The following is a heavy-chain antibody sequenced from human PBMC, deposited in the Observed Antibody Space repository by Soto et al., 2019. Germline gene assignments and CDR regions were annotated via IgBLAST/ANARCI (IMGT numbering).Heavy chain of an antibody. J-gene: IGHJ4*02. D-gene: IGHD3-9*01. CDR3: AGDREPDGIWTFDS. Sequence: EVLLLESGGDVVQPGGSLRLSCAASGFTLAKYTMGWVRQAPGKGLEWVAESYSTGGTEYADSVKGRFTIFRDNSKSTLFLQMHSLGVGDTALYYCAGDREPDGIWTFDSWGQGTLVTVSS. V-gene: IGHV3-23*01. CDR2: SYSTGGT. CDR1: GFTLAKYT.